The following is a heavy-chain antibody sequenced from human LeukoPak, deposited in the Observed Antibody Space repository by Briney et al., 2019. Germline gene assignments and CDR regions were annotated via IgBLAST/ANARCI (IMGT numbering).Heavy chain of an antibody. CDR1: GFSFSSYW. D-gene: IGHD3-22*01. Sequence: GGSLRLSCAASGFSFSSYWMSWVRQAPGKGLEWVANVKPDGREKSYVDSVKGRFTISRDNAKNSLYLQMNSLRAEDTAVYYCAKDPYYYDSSGYHQSPFDYWGQGTLVTVSS. J-gene: IGHJ4*02. CDR3: AKDPYYYDSSGYHQSPFDY. CDR2: VKPDGREK. V-gene: IGHV3-7*01.